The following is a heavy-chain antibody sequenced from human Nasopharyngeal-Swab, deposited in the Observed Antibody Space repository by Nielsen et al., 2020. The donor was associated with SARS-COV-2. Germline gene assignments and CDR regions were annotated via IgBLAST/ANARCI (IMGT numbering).Heavy chain of an antibody. Sequence: GESLKISCAASGFTFSSSWMHWVRQAPGKGLVWVSRINSDGSSTSYADSVKGRFTISRDNAKKTLYLQMNSLRAEDTAVYYCARYSSSWGFFDFWGQGTLATFSS. D-gene: IGHD6-13*01. CDR3: ARYSSSWGFFDF. V-gene: IGHV3-74*01. CDR1: GFTFSSSW. J-gene: IGHJ4*02. CDR2: INSDGSST.